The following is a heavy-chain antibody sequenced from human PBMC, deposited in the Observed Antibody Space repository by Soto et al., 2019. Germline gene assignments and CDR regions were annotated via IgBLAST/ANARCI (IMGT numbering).Heavy chain of an antibody. V-gene: IGHV3-30-3*01. D-gene: IGHD2-8*01. CDR1: GFTFSRYA. CDR2: ISRDGSSK. Sequence: AGGSLRLSCAASGFTFSRYAMHWVRQAPGEGLEWVAVISRDGSSKYYGDSVKGRFTVSRDNSNNTLYLSMTSLRPDDTAVFYCARSRNGAVPDSINFWGQGTLVTVPQ. J-gene: IGHJ4*02. CDR3: ARSRNGAVPDSINF.